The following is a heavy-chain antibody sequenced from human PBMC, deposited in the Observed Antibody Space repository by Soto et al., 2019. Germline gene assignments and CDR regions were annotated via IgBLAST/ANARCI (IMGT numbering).Heavy chain of an antibody. CDR3: AAKWDYDFWSGYFRPNSYYYYGMDV. J-gene: IGHJ6*02. V-gene: IGHV1-58*01. Sequence: ASVKVSCKASGFTFTSSAVQWVRQARGQRLEWIGWIVVGSGNTNYAQKFQERVTITRDMSTSTAYMELSSLRSEDTAVYYCAAKWDYDFWSGYFRPNSYYYYGMDVWGQGTTVTVS. D-gene: IGHD3-3*01. CDR1: GFTFTSSA. CDR2: IVVGSGNT.